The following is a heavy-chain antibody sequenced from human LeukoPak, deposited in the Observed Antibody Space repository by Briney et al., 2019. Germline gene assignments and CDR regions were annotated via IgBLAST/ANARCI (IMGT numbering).Heavy chain of an antibody. CDR1: GYTLTELS. CDR3: ATGSSYDFWSGYRPLDY. CDR2: FDPEDGET. J-gene: IGHJ4*02. D-gene: IGHD3-3*01. Sequence: GASVKVSCKVSGYTLTELSMHWVRQAPGKGLEWMGGFDPEDGETIYAQKFQGRVTMTEDTSTDTAYMELSSLRSEDTAVYYCATGSSYDFWSGYRPLDYWGQGTLVTVSS. V-gene: IGHV1-24*01.